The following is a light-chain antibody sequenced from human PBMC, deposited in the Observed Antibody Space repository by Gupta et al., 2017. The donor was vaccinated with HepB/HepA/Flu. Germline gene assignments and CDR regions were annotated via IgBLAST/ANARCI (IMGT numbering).Light chain of an antibody. V-gene: IGLV4-69*01. Sequence: QLVLTQSPSASASLGASVRLTCTLSSGHSSYAVAWHQQQPEKGPRYLMKLNTDGSHSKGDGTPDRFSGSTSGNERYLTISSLQSEDEADYYCQTWGTGIGVFGGGTKLTVL. CDR3: QTWGTGIGV. CDR2: LNTDGSH. CDR1: SGHSSYA. J-gene: IGLJ3*02.